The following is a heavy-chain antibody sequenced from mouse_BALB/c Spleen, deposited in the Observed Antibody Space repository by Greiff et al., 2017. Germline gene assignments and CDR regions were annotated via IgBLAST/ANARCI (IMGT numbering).Heavy chain of an antibody. J-gene: IGHJ3*01. V-gene: IGHV1-7*01. Sequence: VQLQESGAELAKPGASVKMSCKASGYTFTSYWMHWVKQRPGQGLEWIGYINPSTGYTEYNQKFKDKATLTADKSSSTAYMQLSSLTSEDSAVYYCASYYGGFAYWGQGTLVTVSA. CDR2: INPSTGYT. CDR3: ASYYGGFAY. D-gene: IGHD1-2*01. CDR1: GYTFTSYW.